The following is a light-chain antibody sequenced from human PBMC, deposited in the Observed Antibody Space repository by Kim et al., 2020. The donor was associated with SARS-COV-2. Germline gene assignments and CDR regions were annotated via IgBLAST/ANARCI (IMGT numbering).Light chain of an antibody. Sequence: VSPGQTAIITCSGNKLGDKNVGWYQQRPGQSPLLVIYEDIKRPSGIPERVSGSNSGNTATLTISGTQAMDEADYYCQAWDSSTVVFGRGTQLTVL. CDR2: EDI. J-gene: IGLJ2*01. CDR1: KLGDKN. V-gene: IGLV3-1*01. CDR3: QAWDSSTVV.